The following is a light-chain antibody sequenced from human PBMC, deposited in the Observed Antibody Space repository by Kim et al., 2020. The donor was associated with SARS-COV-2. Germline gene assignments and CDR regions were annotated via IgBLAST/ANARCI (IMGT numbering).Light chain of an antibody. V-gene: IGKV3-20*01. Sequence: SPGDRATLSCRASQSVSSSYLAWYQQTPGQAPRLLIYGASSRATGIPDRFSGSGSGTDFTLTISRLEPEDFAVYYCQQYGSSPLTFGGGTKVDIK. CDR2: GAS. CDR3: QQYGSSPLT. J-gene: IGKJ4*01. CDR1: QSVSSSY.